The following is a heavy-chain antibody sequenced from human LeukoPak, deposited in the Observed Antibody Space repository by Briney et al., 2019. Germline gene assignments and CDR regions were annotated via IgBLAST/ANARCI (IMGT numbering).Heavy chain of an antibody. CDR3: AKSPDYGDPYWYFDL. D-gene: IGHD4-17*01. CDR2: ISGSGATT. Sequence: GGSLRLSCAASGFTFSNYAMNWVRQAPGKGLEWVSAISGSGATTYYADSVKGRFTISRDNSKNTPYLQMNSLSPEDTAVYYCAKSPDYGDPYWYFDLWGRGTLVTVSS. CDR1: GFTFSNYA. J-gene: IGHJ2*01. V-gene: IGHV3-23*01.